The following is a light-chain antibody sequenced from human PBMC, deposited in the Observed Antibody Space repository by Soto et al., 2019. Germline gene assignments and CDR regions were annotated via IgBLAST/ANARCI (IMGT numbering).Light chain of an antibody. Sequence: QSALTLPRSVSGSPGQSVTISCTGTSSDVGDYNSVSWYQQHPGKAPKLMIYDVSKRPSGVPDRFSGSRSGNTASLTISGLQAEDEADYYCCTYAGSYTWVFGGGTKVTVL. CDR3: CTYAGSYTWV. J-gene: IGLJ3*02. CDR1: SSDVGDYNS. V-gene: IGLV2-11*01. CDR2: DVS.